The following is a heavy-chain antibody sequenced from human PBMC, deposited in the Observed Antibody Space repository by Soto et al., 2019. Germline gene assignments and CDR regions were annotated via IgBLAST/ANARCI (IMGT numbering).Heavy chain of an antibody. CDR1: GYSFTSYG. D-gene: IGHD4-17*01. J-gene: IGHJ4*02. V-gene: IGHV1-18*01. CDR2: ISAYNGNT. Sequence: GASVKVSCKATGYSFTSYGISWVRQAPGQGLEWMGWISAYNGNTNYAQKLQGRVTMTTDTSTSTAYMELRSLRSDDTAVYYCARVGNYGEISSPDYWGQGTLVTVSS. CDR3: ARVGNYGEISSPDY.